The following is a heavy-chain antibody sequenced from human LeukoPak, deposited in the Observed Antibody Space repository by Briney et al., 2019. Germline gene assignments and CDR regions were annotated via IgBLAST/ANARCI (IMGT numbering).Heavy chain of an antibody. J-gene: IGHJ5*02. Sequence: SETLSLTCTVSGGSISNYYWSWIRQPPGKGLEWIGHIYYSGSTNYNPSLKSRITISVDTSKNQSSLKLTSVTAADTAVYYCARDRYSSGWYRGSDWFDPWGQGTLVTVSS. D-gene: IGHD6-19*01. CDR1: GGSISNYY. V-gene: IGHV4-59*01. CDR3: ARDRYSSGWYRGSDWFDP. CDR2: IYYSGST.